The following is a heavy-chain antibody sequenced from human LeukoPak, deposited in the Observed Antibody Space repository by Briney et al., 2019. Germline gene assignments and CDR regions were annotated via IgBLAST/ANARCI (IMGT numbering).Heavy chain of an antibody. CDR3: AKDPGGELRGFDY. J-gene: IGHJ4*02. V-gene: IGHV3-74*01. D-gene: IGHD1-7*01. CDR2: INSDGSSR. CDR1: GFTFSSYW. Sequence: GGSLRLSCAASGFTFSSYWMHWVRQAPGKGLVWVSRINSDGSSRSYADSVKGRFTISRDNSKNTLYLQMNSLRAEDTAVYYCAKDPGGELRGFDYWGQGTLVTVSS.